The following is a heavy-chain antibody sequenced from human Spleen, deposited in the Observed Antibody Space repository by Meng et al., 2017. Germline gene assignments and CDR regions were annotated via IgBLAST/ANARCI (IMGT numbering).Heavy chain of an antibody. CDR3: AREGGYSYGYDSSGRKRALWYFDL. V-gene: IGHV3-48*04. D-gene: IGHD5-18*01. CDR1: GFTFSNAW. Sequence: GESLKISCAASGFTFSNAWMTWVRQAPGKGLEWVSYISSSGSTIYYADSVKGRFTISRDNAKNSLYLQMNSLRAEDTAVYYCAREGGYSYGYDSSGRKRALWYFDLWGRGTRVTGSS. CDR2: ISSSGSTI. J-gene: IGHJ2*01.